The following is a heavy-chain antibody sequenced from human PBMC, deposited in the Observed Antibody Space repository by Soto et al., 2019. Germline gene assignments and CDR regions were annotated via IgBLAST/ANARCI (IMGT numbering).Heavy chain of an antibody. Sequence: QVQLVESGGGVVQPGRSLRLSCAASGFTFSSYGMHWVRQAPGKGLEWVAVISFDGHNKYYADSVKGRFTISRDNSKNTLYMQMNSLRAEDTAVYYCAKDRRPNYYYGMDVWGQGTTVTVSS. CDR1: GFTFSSYG. J-gene: IGHJ6*02. CDR3: AKDRRPNYYYGMDV. V-gene: IGHV3-30*18. D-gene: IGHD6-6*01. CDR2: ISFDGHNK.